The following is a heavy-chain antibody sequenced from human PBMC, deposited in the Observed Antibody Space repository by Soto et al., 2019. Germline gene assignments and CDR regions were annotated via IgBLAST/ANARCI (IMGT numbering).Heavy chain of an antibody. D-gene: IGHD6-13*01. V-gene: IGHV6-1*01. CDR3: ARASRAGRNYYYGMDV. J-gene: IGHJ6*02. CDR1: GDSVSSNSAA. CDR2: TYYRSKWYN. Sequence: PSQTLSLTCAISGDSVSSNSAAWNWIRQSPSRGLEWLGRTYYRSKWYNDYAVSVKSRITIDPDTSKNQFSLQLNSVTPEDTAVYYCARASRAGRNYYYGMDVWGQGTTVTVSS.